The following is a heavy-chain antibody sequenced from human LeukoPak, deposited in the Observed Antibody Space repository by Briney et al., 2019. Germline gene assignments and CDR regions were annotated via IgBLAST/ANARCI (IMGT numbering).Heavy chain of an antibody. CDR1: GFTFSSYW. Sequence: PGGSLRLSCAASGFTFSSYWMHWVRPAPGKGLVWVSRINSDGSSTSYADSVKGRFTISRGNAKNTLYLQMNSLRAEDTAVYCCASPNPATSSYYYDSSGDFDYWGQGTLVTVSP. D-gene: IGHD3-22*01. CDR2: INSDGSST. J-gene: IGHJ4*02. V-gene: IGHV3-74*01. CDR3: ASPNPATSSYYYDSSGDFDY.